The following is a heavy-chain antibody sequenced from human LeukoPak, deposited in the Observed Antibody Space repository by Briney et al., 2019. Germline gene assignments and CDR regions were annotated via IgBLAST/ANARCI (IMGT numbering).Heavy chain of an antibody. D-gene: IGHD3-22*01. CDR3: ARPYYYDSRIDP. J-gene: IGHJ5*02. CDR2: IYHSGST. V-gene: IGHV4-30-2*05. Sequence: SETLSLTCAVSGGSISSGGYSWSWIRQPPGKGLEWIGYIYHSGSTYYNPSLKNRVSISVYTSKNQFSLNLSSVTAADTAVYYCARPYYYDSRIDPWGQGTLVTVSS. CDR1: GGSISSGGYS.